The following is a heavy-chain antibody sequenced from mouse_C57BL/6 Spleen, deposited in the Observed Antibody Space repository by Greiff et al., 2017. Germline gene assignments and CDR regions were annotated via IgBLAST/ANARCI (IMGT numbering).Heavy chain of an antibody. Sequence: VQLQQSGPELVKPGASVKISCKASGYTFTDYYMNWVKQSHGKSLEWIGDINPNNGGTSYNQKFKGKATLTVDKSSSTAYMELRSLTSEDSAVYYCARSDYGLSWGFAYWGQGTLVTVSA. CDR1: GYTFTDYY. V-gene: IGHV1-26*01. J-gene: IGHJ3*01. CDR3: ARSDYGLSWGFAY. D-gene: IGHD1-2*01. CDR2: INPNNGGT.